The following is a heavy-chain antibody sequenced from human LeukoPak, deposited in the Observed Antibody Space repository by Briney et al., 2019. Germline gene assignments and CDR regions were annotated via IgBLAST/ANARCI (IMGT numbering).Heavy chain of an antibody. D-gene: IGHD5-18*01. CDR2: ISYSGST. CDR3: ARHARYSYGYTDY. J-gene: IGHJ4*02. V-gene: IGHV4-39*01. CDR1: GGSISSGSYY. Sequence: PSETLSLTCTVSGGSISSGSYYWSWIRQPAGKGLEWIGSISYSGSTYYNPSLKSRVTISVDTSKNQFSLKLSSVTAADTAVYYCARHARYSYGYTDYWGQGTLVTVSS.